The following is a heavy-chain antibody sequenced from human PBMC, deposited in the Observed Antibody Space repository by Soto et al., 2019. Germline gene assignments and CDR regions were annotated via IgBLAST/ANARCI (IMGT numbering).Heavy chain of an antibody. CDR1: GFTFTEYW. J-gene: IGHJ6*02. V-gene: IGHV3-74*01. CDR2: IHADGTRT. Sequence: EEQLVESGGGLVQPGGSLRLSCAASGFTFTEYWMHWVRQVPGKGLVWVSRIHADGTRTSYADSVKGRFTISRDNDKNTVYLQMNSLRAEDTAVFYCARGLKNYYGTDVWGQGTTVTVSS. D-gene: IGHD3-16*01. CDR3: ARGLKNYYGTDV.